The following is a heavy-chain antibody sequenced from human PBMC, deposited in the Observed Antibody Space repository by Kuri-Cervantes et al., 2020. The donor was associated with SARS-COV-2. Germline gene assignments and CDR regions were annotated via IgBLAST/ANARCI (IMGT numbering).Heavy chain of an antibody. CDR1: GFTFDDYA. CDR2: INPDGSYT. CDR3: VRDGDHWNFDY. J-gene: IGHJ4*02. Sequence: ETLSLTCAASGFTFDDYAIHWVRQAPGKGLVWVSRINPDGSYTNNADSVKGRFTLSRDNAKNMLFLQMNSLRAEDTAVYYCVRDGDHWNFDYWGQGTLVTVSS. V-gene: IGHV3-74*01. D-gene: IGHD1-1*01.